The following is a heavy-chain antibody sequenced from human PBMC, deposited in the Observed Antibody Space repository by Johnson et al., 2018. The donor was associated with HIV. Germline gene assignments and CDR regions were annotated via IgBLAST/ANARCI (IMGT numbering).Heavy chain of an antibody. D-gene: IGHD5-18*01. CDR1: GFSFSDYY. J-gene: IGHJ3*02. V-gene: IGHV3-69-1*01. Sequence: VQLVESGGGLVKPGGSLRLSCAASGFSFSDYYMSWVRQAPGKGLEWVSSISGGSTYYADSRKGRFTISRDSSKNTLYLQMNSLRAEDTAVYYCARDLDTAMVTCAFDIWGQGTMVTVSS. CDR2: ISGGST. CDR3: ARDLDTAMVTCAFDI.